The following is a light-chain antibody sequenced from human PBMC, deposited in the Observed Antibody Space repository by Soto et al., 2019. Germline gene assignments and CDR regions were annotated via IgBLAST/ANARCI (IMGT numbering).Light chain of an antibody. CDR1: QSVSSN. CDR2: GAF. Sequence: EIVMTQSPATLSVSPGERATLSCRASQSVSSNLAWYQQKPGQAPRLLIYGAFTRATGIPARFSGSGSGTEFTLTIRSLQSEDVAVYYCQQYNNWPPGTFGQGTRLEIK. V-gene: IGKV3-15*01. J-gene: IGKJ5*01. CDR3: QQYNNWPPGT.